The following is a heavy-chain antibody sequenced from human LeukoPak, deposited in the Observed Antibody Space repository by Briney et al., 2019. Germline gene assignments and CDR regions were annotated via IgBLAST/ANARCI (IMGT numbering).Heavy chain of an antibody. CDR1: GFTFSSYA. D-gene: IGHD2-21*02. Sequence: GGSLRLSCAASGFTFSSYAMHWVRQAPGKGLEYVSAISSNGGSTYYANSVKGRFTISRDNSKNTLYLQMGSLRAEDMAVYYCARKPWAPDCGGDCYWSGYFDLWGRGTLVTVSS. CDR2: ISSNGGST. V-gene: IGHV3-64*01. CDR3: ARKPWAPDCGGDCYWSGYFDL. J-gene: IGHJ2*01.